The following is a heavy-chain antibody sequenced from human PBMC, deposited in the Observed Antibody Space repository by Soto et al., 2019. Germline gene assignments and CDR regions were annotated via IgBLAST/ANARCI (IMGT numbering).Heavy chain of an antibody. V-gene: IGHV3-21*01. D-gene: IGHD3-3*01. J-gene: IGHJ6*03. Sequence: EVRLVESGGGLVKPGGSLRLSCAASGFTFSSYSMNWVRQAPGKGLEWVSSISSSSSYIYYADSVKGRFTISRDNAKNSLFLEKNRLGGEEKGVLYWGRDKPFFRAEYYMDVWGKGTTVTVSS. CDR1: GFTFSSYS. CDR2: ISSSSSYI. CDR3: GRDKPFFRAEYYMDV.